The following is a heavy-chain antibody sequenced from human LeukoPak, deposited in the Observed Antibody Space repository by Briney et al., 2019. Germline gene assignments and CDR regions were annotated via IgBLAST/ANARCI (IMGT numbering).Heavy chain of an antibody. V-gene: IGHV3-30*02. Sequence: GGFLRLSCAASGFTFSTYGMHWVRQAPGKGLEWAAFIRYDGSNKYYADSVKGRFTISRDNSKNTVYLQMNSLRAEDTAVYYCAAPGVPAATYYFDYWGQGTLVTVSS. D-gene: IGHD2-2*01. J-gene: IGHJ4*02. CDR3: AAPGVPAATYYFDY. CDR2: IRYDGSNK. CDR1: GFTFSTYG.